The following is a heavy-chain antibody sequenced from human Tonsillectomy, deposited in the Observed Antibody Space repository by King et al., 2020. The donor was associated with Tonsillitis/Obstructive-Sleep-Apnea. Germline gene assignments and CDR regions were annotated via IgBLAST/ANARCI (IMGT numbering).Heavy chain of an antibody. Sequence: VQLVESGGGLVKPGGSLRLSCTASGFTFSSYNMNWVRQAPGKGLEWVSSISSSSSYIHYADSVKGRFTISRDNAKNSLYLQMNSLRAEDTAVYYCARKGDFWSGYYRWGQGTLVTVSS. CDR2: ISSSSSYI. J-gene: IGHJ4*02. D-gene: IGHD3-3*01. CDR3: ARKGDFWSGYYR. CDR1: GFTFSSYN. V-gene: IGHV3-21*01.